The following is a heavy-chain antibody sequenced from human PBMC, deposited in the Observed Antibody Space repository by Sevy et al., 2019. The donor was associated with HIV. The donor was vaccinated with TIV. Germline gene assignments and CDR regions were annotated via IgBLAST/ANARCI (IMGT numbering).Heavy chain of an antibody. D-gene: IGHD1-26*01. J-gene: IGHJ5*02. Sequence: ASVKVSCKASGYTFTGYYMHWVRQAPGQGLEWMGWINPNSGGTNYAQKFQGRVTMTRDTSISTAYMELSRLRSDDTAVYYCATVIGIVGAPVRYNPWGQGTLVTVSS. CDR1: GYTFTGYY. CDR2: INPNSGGT. CDR3: ATVIGIVGAPVRYNP. V-gene: IGHV1-2*02.